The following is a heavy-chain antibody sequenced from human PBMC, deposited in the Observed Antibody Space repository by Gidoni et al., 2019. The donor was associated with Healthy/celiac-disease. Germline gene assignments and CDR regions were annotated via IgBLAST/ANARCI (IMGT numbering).Heavy chain of an antibody. CDR1: GGSISSYY. J-gene: IGHJ4*02. CDR2: IYYSGST. V-gene: IGHV4-59*01. D-gene: IGHD3-16*01. CDR3: AREGGSGDYFDY. Sequence: QVQLQESGPGLVKPSETLSLTCTVSGGSISSYYWSWIRQPPGKGLEWIGYIYYSGSTNYNPSLKSRVTISVDTSKNQFSLKLSSVTAADTAVYYCAREGGSGDYFDYWGQGTLVTVSS.